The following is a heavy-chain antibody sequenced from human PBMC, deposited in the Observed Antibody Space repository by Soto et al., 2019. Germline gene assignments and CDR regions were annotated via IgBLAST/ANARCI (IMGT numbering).Heavy chain of an antibody. V-gene: IGHV4-59*08. D-gene: IGHD4-4*01. J-gene: IGHJ6*03. Sequence: SETLSLTCTVSGGSISSYYWSWIRQPPGKGLEWNGYIYYSGSTNYNPSLKSRVTISVDTSKNQFSLKLSSVTAADTAVYYCARLQGYYYYMDVWGKGTTVTVSS. CDR1: GGSISSYY. CDR3: ARLQGYYYYMDV. CDR2: IYYSGST.